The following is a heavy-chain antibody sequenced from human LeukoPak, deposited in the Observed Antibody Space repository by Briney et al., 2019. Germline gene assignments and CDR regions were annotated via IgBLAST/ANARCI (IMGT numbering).Heavy chain of an antibody. V-gene: IGHV1-69*13. CDR1: GGTFSSYA. CDR3: ARGGITGTTGSAGFDM. CDR2: IIPIFGTA. Sequence: SVKVSCKASGGTFSSYAISWVRQAPGQGLEWMGGIIPIFGTANYAQKFQGRVTITADESTSTAYMELSSLRSEDTAVYYCARGGITGTTGSAGFDMWGQGTMVTVSS. J-gene: IGHJ3*02. D-gene: IGHD1-7*01.